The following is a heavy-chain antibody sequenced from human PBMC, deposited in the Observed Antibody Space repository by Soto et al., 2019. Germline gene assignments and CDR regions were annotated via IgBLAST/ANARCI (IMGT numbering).Heavy chain of an antibody. CDR3: ARSPEWELLPLTAGYFDL. J-gene: IGHJ2*01. CDR1: GGSVSSGSYY. CDR2: IYYSGST. V-gene: IGHV4-61*01. D-gene: IGHD1-26*01. Sequence: QVQLQESGPGLVKPSETLSLTCTVSGGSVSSGSYYWSWIRQPPGKGLEWIGYIYYSGSTNYNPSLKSRVTISVDTSKNQFSLKLSSVTAADTAVYYCARSPEWELLPLTAGYFDLWGRGTLVTVSS.